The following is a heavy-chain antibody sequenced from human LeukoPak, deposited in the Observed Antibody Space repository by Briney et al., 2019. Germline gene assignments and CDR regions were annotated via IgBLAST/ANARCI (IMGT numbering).Heavy chain of an antibody. J-gene: IGHJ5*02. Sequence: PSETLSLTCTVSGGSISSSSYYWGWIRQPPGKGLEWIGTMYYSGSTYYNPSLRSRVTISVDTSKNQFSLKLSSVTAADTAVYYCASASYYYGSGSSWFDPWGQGTLVTVSS. V-gene: IGHV4-39*01. D-gene: IGHD3-10*01. CDR2: MYYSGST. CDR3: ASASYYYGSGSSWFDP. CDR1: GGSISSSSYY.